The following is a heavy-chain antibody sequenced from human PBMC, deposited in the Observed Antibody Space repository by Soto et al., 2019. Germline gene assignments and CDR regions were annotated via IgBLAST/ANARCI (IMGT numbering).Heavy chain of an antibody. CDR1: GYTFTSYG. CDR2: ISAYNGNT. Sequence: QVPLVQSGAEVKKPGASVKVSCKASGYTFTSYGISWVRQAPGQGLEWMGWISAYNGNTNYAQKLQGRVTMTTDTSTSTAYMELRSLRSDDTAVYYCAREVPGPMVRGVSDYWGQGTLVTVSS. J-gene: IGHJ4*02. CDR3: AREVPGPMVRGVSDY. D-gene: IGHD3-10*01. V-gene: IGHV1-18*01.